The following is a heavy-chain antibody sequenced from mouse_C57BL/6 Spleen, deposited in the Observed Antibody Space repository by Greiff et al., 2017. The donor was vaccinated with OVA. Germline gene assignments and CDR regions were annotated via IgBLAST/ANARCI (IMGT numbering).Heavy chain of an antibody. Sequence: QVQLQQSGAELVMPGASVKLSCKASGYTFTSYWMHWVKQRPGQGLEWIGEIDPSDSYTNYNQKFKGKSTLTVDKSSSTAYMQLSSLTSEDSAVYYCARPSTGRFDYWGQGTTLTVSS. CDR2: IDPSDSYT. V-gene: IGHV1-69*01. J-gene: IGHJ2*01. D-gene: IGHD4-1*02. CDR3: ARPSTGRFDY. CDR1: GYTFTSYW.